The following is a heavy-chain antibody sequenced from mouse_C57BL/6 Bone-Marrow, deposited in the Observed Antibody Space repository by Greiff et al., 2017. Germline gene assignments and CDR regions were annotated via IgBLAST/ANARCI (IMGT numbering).Heavy chain of an antibody. Sequence: VQRVESGPELVKPGASVKISCKASGYAFSSSWMNWVKQRPGKGLEWIGRIYPGDGDTNYNGKFKGKATLTADKSSSTAYMQLSSLTSEDSAVYFCARNDGYYYWYFDVWGTGTTVTVSS. D-gene: IGHD2-3*01. CDR1: GYAFSSSW. CDR2: IYPGDGDT. J-gene: IGHJ1*03. CDR3: ARNDGYYYWYFDV. V-gene: IGHV1-82*01.